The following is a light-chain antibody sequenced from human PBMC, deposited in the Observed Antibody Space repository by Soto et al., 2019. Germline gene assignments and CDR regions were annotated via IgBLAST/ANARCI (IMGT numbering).Light chain of an antibody. CDR2: WAS. J-gene: IGKJ2*01. Sequence: DIVMTQSPDSLAVSLGERATINCKSSQSVLYSSNNKNYLAWYQQKPGQPPKLLIYWASTRESGVPDRFSGSVSGTDITLTISSLQAEDVAVYHLQQYYSTPPYTFGQGTKLEIK. CDR3: QQYYSTPPYT. V-gene: IGKV4-1*01. CDR1: QSVLYSSNNKNY.